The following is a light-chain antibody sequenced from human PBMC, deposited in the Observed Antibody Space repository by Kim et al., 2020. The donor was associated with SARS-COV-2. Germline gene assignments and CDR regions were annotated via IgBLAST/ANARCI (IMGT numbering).Light chain of an antibody. V-gene: IGKV1-6*01. CDR1: QGIRND. CDR3: LQDYTYPWT. J-gene: IGKJ1*01. CDR2: AAS. Sequence: AVQMTQSPSSLSASIGDRVTITCRPSQGIRNDLSWYQQKPGQAPKVLVYAASSLQPGVPSRFSGSGSDTDFTLTISSLQPEDAATYYCLQDYTYPWTFGQGTKVEIK.